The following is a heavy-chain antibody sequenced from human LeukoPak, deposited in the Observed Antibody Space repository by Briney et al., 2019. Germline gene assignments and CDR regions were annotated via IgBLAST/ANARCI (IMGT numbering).Heavy chain of an antibody. J-gene: IGHJ5*02. CDR1: GGSISSYY. CDR3: ARDREGYCSGGSCYGRVYNWFDP. CDR2: IYYSGST. V-gene: IGHV4-59*01. D-gene: IGHD2-15*01. Sequence: SETLSLTCTVSGGSISSYYWSWIRQPPGKGLEWVGYIYYSGSTNYNPSLKSRVTISVDTSKKQFSLKQSSVTAADTAVYYCARDREGYCSGGSCYGRVYNWFDPWGQGTLVTVSS.